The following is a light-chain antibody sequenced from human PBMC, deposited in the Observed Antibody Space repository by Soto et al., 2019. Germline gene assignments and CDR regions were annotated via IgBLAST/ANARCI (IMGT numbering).Light chain of an antibody. Sequence: DIQMTQSPSTLSGSVGERVTITCRASQTISSWLAWYQEKPAPPPKLLFYTSFTFKSGVPSRFSGSGSGTQSPLTISSLPPDYFATYSSQHYNSHSKAFGQGTKLAI. V-gene: IGKV1-5*03. CDR2: TSF. J-gene: IGKJ1*01. CDR1: QTISSW. CDR3: QHYNSHSKA.